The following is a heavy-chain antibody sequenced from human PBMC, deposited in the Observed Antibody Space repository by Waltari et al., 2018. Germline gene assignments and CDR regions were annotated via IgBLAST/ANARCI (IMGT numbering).Heavy chain of an antibody. CDR2: IYDSGTT. V-gene: IGHV4-59*02. Sequence: QVQLQESGPGLVRPSDTLSLTCTVYGGSVSSLYWGWFRQPPGKGLDGIGHIYDSGTTNLNPSLKNRVAISADTLKNQFSLTLYSVTAADTAVYYCAREGGNSVYADFRYFDYWGQGILVTASS. D-gene: IGHD5-12*01. CDR1: GGSVSSLY. J-gene: IGHJ4*02. CDR3: AREGGNSVYADFRYFDY.